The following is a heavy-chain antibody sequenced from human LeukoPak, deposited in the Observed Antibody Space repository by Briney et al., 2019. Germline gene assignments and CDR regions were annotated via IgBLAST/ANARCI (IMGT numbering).Heavy chain of an antibody. CDR3: AKDRRGYTYNFDY. V-gene: IGHV3-30*18. Sequence: GGSLRLSCEASGFVFSNYAMHCVRQAPGKGLEWVAVISNDGSNKYYADSVKGRFTVSRDNSKNTLYLQMNSLRAEDTAVFYCAKDRRGYTYNFDYWGQGTLVTVSS. D-gene: IGHD5-18*01. CDR2: ISNDGSNK. J-gene: IGHJ4*02. CDR1: GFVFSNYA.